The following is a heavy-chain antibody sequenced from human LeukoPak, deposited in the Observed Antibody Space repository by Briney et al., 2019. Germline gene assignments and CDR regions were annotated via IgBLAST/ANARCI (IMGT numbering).Heavy chain of an antibody. V-gene: IGHV3-30*02. CDR3: AKDWGGSYHGNAFDI. J-gene: IGHJ3*02. CDR1: RFSFSSYG. CDR2: IRHDGSTK. D-gene: IGHD1-26*01. Sequence: GGSLRLSCAASRFSFSSYGMHWVRQAPGKGLQGVAFIRHDGSTKYYTDSVKGRFTISRDNSKNTLYLQMNSLRAEDTAVYYCAKDWGGSYHGNAFDIWGQGTMVTVSS.